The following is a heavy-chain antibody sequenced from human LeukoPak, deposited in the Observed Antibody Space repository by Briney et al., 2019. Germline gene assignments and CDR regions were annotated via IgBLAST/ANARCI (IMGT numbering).Heavy chain of an antibody. CDR2: IYYTGVI. CDR3: ARSVDYFDNTGPHMMFDY. V-gene: IGHV4-59*07. J-gene: IGHJ4*02. CDR1: GDSITSHY. Sequence: SDTLSLTCTASGDSITSHYWNWIRQPPGKGLEWIGYIYYTGVIKYNPSLTSRVSMSVDTSKNQFFLKMNSVTAADTAVYHCARSVDYFDNTGPHMMFDYWGQGALVTVSS. D-gene: IGHD3-22*01.